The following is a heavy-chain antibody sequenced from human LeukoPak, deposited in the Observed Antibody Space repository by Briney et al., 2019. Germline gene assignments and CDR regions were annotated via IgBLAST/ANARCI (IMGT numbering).Heavy chain of an antibody. CDR3: ARSPYYDILTGSRGTFGY. Sequence: SGPTLVNPTQTLTLTCTFSGFSFSTSGVGVGWIRQPPGKALQWLAVIYWDEDERYTPSLKSRLTITKDTSKNQVVLTMTNMDPVDTATYYCARSPYYDILTGSRGTFGYWGRGILVTVSS. D-gene: IGHD3-9*01. CDR2: IYWDEDE. V-gene: IGHV2-5*02. CDR1: GFSFSTSGVG. J-gene: IGHJ4*02.